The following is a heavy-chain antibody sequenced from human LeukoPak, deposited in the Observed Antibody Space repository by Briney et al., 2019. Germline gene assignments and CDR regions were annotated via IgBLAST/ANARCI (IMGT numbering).Heavy chain of an antibody. D-gene: IGHD3-9*01. V-gene: IGHV3-30*04. CDR1: EFTFSSYA. J-gene: IGHJ4*02. Sequence: PGRSLRLSCAASEFTFSSYAMHWVRQAPGKGLEWVAVISYDGSNKYYADSVKGRFTISRDNSKNTLYLQMNSLRAEDTAVYYCARGDLLADDWLLSSESFDYWGQGTLVTVSS. CDR3: ARGDLLADDWLLSSESFDY. CDR2: ISYDGSNK.